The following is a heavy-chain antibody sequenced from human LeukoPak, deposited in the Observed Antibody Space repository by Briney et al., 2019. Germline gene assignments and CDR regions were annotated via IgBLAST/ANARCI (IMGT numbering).Heavy chain of an antibody. D-gene: IGHD1-26*01. CDR2: ISGSGGST. CDR3: AKDPESGSYLNDFDY. V-gene: IGHV3-23*01. Sequence: GGSLRLSCAASGFTFSGYAMSWVRQAPGKGLEWVSAISGSGGSTYYADSVKGRFTISRDNSKNTLYLQMNSLRAEDTAVYYCAKDPESGSYLNDFDYWGQGTLVTVSS. CDR1: GFTFSGYA. J-gene: IGHJ4*02.